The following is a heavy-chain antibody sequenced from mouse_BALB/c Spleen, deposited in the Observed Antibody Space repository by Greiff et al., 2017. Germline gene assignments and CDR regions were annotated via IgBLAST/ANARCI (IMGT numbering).Heavy chain of an antibody. CDR1: GFTFSSFG. CDR2: ISSGSSTI. D-gene: IGHD2-3*01. Sequence: EVKLMESGGGLVQPGGSRKLSCAASGFTFSSFGMHWVRQAPEKGLEWVAYISSGSSTIYYADTVKGRFTISRDNPKNTLFLQMTSLRSEDTAMYYCARGGYSWYFDVWGAGTTVTVSS. V-gene: IGHV5-17*02. CDR3: ARGGYSWYFDV. J-gene: IGHJ1*01.